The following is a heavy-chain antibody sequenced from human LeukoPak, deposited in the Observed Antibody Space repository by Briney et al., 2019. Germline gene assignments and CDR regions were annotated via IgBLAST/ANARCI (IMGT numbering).Heavy chain of an antibody. CDR2: IKQDGSEK. CDR3: ARDVVEMATITFDY. Sequence: GGSLRLSCAASGFTFSSYWMNWVRQAPGKGLEWVANIKQDGSEKYYVASVKGRFTISRDNAKNTLYLQMNSLRAEDTAVYYCARDVVEMATITFDYWGQGTLVTVSS. V-gene: IGHV3-7*01. J-gene: IGHJ4*02. CDR1: GFTFSSYW. D-gene: IGHD5-24*01.